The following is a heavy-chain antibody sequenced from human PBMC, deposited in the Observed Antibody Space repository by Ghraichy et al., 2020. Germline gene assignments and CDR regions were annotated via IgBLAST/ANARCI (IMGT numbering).Heavy chain of an antibody. CDR2: IKQDGSEK. CDR3: ARGDYYDSSGYYYVAGDYFDY. CDR1: GFTFSSYW. D-gene: IGHD3-22*01. J-gene: IGHJ4*02. Sequence: GGSLRLSCAASGFTFSSYWMSWVRQAPGKGLEWVANIKQDGSEKYYVDSVKGRFTISRDNAKNSLYLQMNSLRAEDTAVYYCARGDYYDSSGYYYVAGDYFDYWGQGTLVTVSS. V-gene: IGHV3-7*01.